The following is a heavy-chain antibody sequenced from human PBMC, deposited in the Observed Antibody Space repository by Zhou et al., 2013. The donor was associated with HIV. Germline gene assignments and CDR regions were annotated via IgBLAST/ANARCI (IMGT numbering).Heavy chain of an antibody. D-gene: IGHD2-2*01. CDR2: ISAYNGNT. CDR1: GYTFTSYG. J-gene: IGHJ5*02. V-gene: IGHV1-18*01. CDR3: ARWGRRDQTKYQLQVGSWFDP. Sequence: QVQLVQSGAEVKKPGASVKVSCKASGYTFTSYGISWVRQAPGQGLEWMGWISAYNGNTNYAQKLQGRVTMTTDTSTSTAYMELRSLRSDDTAVYYCARWGRRDQTKYQLQVGSWFDPWGQGTLVTVSS.